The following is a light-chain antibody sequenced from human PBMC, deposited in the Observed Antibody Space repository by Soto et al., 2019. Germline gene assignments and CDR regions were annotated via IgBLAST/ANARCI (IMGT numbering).Light chain of an antibody. CDR2: DAS. CDR3: QQRSDWPPWT. Sequence: IVLTQSPATLSLSPGERATLSCRASQSISNSLAWYQQKPGQAPRLLIYDASNRAAGIPARFSGSGSGTDFTLTISSLEPEDLAVYYCQQRSDWPPWTFGQGTKVEIK. V-gene: IGKV3-11*01. J-gene: IGKJ1*01. CDR1: QSISNS.